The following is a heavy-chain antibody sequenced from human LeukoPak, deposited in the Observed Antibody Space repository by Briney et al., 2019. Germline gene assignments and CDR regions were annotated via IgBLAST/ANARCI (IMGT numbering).Heavy chain of an antibody. Sequence: GGSLRLSCAASGFTFSSYEMNWVRQAPGKGLEWVSYISSSGSTIYYADSVKGRFTVSRDNAKNSLYLQMNSLRAEDTAVYYCARYCSGGSCYDDCYYYYYYGMDVWGQGTTVTVSS. CDR2: ISSSGSTI. D-gene: IGHD2-15*01. CDR1: GFTFSSYE. CDR3: ARYCSGGSCYDDCYYYYYYGMDV. V-gene: IGHV3-48*03. J-gene: IGHJ6*02.